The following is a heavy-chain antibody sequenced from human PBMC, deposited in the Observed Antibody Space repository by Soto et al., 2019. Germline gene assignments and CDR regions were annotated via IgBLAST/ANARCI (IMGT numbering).Heavy chain of an antibody. V-gene: IGHV1-8*01. Sequence: GASVNVSCKASGYSFTNNAVSWVRQATGQGLEWMGWMNPGSGDTGYAQKFQGRATMTRDISIATAYLELSSPRSDDTAIYYCARMATFGSLKWFDPWGQGTLVTVS. J-gene: IGHJ5*02. CDR1: GYSFTNNA. CDR3: ARMATFGSLKWFDP. D-gene: IGHD3-16*01. CDR2: MNPGSGDT.